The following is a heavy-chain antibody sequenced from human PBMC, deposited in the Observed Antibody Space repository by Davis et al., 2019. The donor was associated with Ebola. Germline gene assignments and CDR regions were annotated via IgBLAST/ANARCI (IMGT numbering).Heavy chain of an antibody. Sequence: GGSLRLSCADSVITFSSYAMTWVRQAPGKGLEWVSAISGSGGNTYYADSVKGRFTISRDNAKNSLYLQMNSLRDEDTAVYYCARLLVGDYDSSGYTAIDYWGQGTLVTVSS. V-gene: IGHV3-23*01. CDR1: VITFSSYA. D-gene: IGHD3-22*01. CDR2: ISGSGGNT. J-gene: IGHJ4*02. CDR3: ARLLVGDYDSSGYTAIDY.